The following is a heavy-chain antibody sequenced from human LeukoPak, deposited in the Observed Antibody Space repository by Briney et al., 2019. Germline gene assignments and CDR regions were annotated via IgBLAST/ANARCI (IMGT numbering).Heavy chain of an antibody. CDR1: GGSISSSSYY. CDR2: IYYSGST. Sequence: SETLSLTCTVSGGSISSSSYYWGWIRQPPGKGLEWIVSIYYSGSTYYNSSLKSRVTISVDTSKNQFSLKLTSVTAADTAVYYCARKGDVVVVAGNWFDPWGQGTLVIVSS. V-gene: IGHV4-39*01. D-gene: IGHD2-15*01. CDR3: ARKGDVVVVAGNWFDP. J-gene: IGHJ5*02.